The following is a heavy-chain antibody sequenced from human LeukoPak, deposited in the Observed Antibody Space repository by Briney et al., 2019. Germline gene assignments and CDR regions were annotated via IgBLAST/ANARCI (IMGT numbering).Heavy chain of an antibody. CDR1: GGTFSTYYA. CDR3: ARGITVVRGVIKGGMDV. Sequence: GASVKVSCKASGGTFSTYYAISWVRQAPGQGLEWMGRIIPIVGTANYAQKFQGRVTMTADKSTGTVYMELSGLRSGDTAVYYCARGITVVRGVIKGGMDVWGQGTTVTVSS. J-gene: IGHJ6*02. CDR2: IIPIVGTA. D-gene: IGHD3-10*01. V-gene: IGHV1-69*04.